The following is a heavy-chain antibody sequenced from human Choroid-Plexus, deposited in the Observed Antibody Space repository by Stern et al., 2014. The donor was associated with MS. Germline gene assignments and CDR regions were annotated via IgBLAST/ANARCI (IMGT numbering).Heavy chain of an antibody. J-gene: IGHJ4*02. CDR2: ISYNGNHK. D-gene: IGHD2-8*01. V-gene: IGHV3-30*03. CDR1: GFTFSSYG. CDR3: ARDYEDTSMLFDH. Sequence: MQLVESGGAVVQPGRSLRLSCAPSGFTFSSYGMPWVRQAQGKGLDWVTVISYNGNHKYYADSAQGRFTISRDNSKNTLHLQMNSVTPDDTAIYYCARDYEDTSMLFDHWGQGTLVTVSS.